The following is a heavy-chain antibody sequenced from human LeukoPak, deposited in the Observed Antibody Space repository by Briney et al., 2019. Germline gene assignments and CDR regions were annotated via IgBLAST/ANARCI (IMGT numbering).Heavy chain of an antibody. CDR3: ARDGNGYLYYYYMDV. V-gene: IGHV3-48*03. D-gene: IGHD5-18*01. CDR2: ISSSGSTI. Sequence: GGSLRLSCAASGFTFSSYEMNWVRQAPGKGLEWVSYISSSGSTIYYADSVKGRFTISRDNAKNSLYLQMNSLRAEDTAVYYCARDGNGYLYYYYMDVWGKGTTVTISS. CDR1: GFTFSSYE. J-gene: IGHJ6*03.